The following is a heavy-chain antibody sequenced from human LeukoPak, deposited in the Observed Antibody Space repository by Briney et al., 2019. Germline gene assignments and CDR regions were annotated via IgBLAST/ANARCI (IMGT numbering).Heavy chain of an antibody. V-gene: IGHV3-30*03. CDR1: GFTFSSYG. CDR3: ASGTAVAGTRDKYYFDY. D-gene: IGHD6-19*01. Sequence: GGSLRLSCAASGFTFSSYGMHWVRQAPGKGLEWVAVISYDGSNKYYADSVKGRFTISRDNSKNTLYLQMNSLRAEDTAVYYCASGTAVAGTRDKYYFDYWGQGTLVTVSS. J-gene: IGHJ4*02. CDR2: ISYDGSNK.